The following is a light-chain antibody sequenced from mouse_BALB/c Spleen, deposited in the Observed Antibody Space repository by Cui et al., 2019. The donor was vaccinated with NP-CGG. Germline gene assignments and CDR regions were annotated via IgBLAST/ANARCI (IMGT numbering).Light chain of an antibody. CDR1: TGAVTTSNY. CDR3: VLWYSNHWV. J-gene: IGLJ1*01. Sequence: QAVLTHGSAHTTSPGETVTFTCRSSTGAVTTSNYANWIQEKPDHLFTGLIGGTNNRAPGVPARFSGSLIGDKAALTITGAQTEDEAMYFCVLWYSNHWVFGGGTKLTVL. V-gene: IGLV1*01. CDR2: GTN.